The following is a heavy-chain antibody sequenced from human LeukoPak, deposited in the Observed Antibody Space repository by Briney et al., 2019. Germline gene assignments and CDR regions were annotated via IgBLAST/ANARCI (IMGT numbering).Heavy chain of an antibody. CDR1: GGSISSSSYY. CDR2: IYYSGST. D-gene: IGHD6-19*01. Sequence: SETLSLTCTVSGGSISSSSYYWGWIRQPPGKGLEWIGSIYYSGSTYYNPSLKSRVTISVDTSKNQFSLKLSSVTAADTAVYYCARETEAVAQPPFLDYWGREPWSPSPQ. J-gene: IGHJ4*02. V-gene: IGHV4-39*07. CDR3: ARETEAVAQPPFLDY.